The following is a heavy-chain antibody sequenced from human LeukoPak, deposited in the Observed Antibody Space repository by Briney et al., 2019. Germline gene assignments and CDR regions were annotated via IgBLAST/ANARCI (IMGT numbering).Heavy chain of an antibody. J-gene: IGHJ4*02. D-gene: IGHD6-13*01. CDR3: ARQPTIASLRRFLDS. Sequence: GESLKISCKGSGYNFTTYWIGWARQMPGKGLEWMGIIYPGDSDTRYSPSFQGQVSISADKSISTAYLQWNSLKASDTAIYYCARQPTIASLRRFLDSWGQGTLVTVSS. CDR2: IYPGDSDT. CDR1: GYNFTTYW. V-gene: IGHV5-51*01.